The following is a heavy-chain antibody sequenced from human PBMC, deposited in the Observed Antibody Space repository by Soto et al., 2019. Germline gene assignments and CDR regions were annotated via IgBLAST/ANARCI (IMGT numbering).Heavy chain of an antibody. D-gene: IGHD6-13*01. CDR3: ASFSIAAADPYGMDV. CDR1: GYTFTSYG. V-gene: IGHV1-18*01. CDR2: ISAYNGNT. J-gene: IGHJ6*02. Sequence: QVQLVQSGAEVKKPGASVKVSCKASGYTFTSYGISWVRQAPGQGLEWMGWISAYNGNTNYAQKLQGRVTMTADTPTSTAYVELWSLRSDDTAVYYCASFSIAAADPYGMDVWGQGTTVTVSS.